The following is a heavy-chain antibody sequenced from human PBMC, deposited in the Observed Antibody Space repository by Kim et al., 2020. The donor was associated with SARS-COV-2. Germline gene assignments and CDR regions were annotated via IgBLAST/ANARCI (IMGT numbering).Heavy chain of an antibody. D-gene: IGHD4-4*01. CDR3: ARGPNYSPFDY. V-gene: IGHV3-48*03. J-gene: IGHJ4*02. Sequence: IHYADSVRGRFTNSRDNEKNSLYLQMNSLRAEDTAVYYCARGPNYSPFDYWGQGTLVTVSS. CDR2: I.